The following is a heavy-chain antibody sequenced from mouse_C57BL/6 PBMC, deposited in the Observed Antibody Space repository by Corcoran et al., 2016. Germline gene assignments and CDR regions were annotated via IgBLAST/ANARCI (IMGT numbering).Heavy chain of an antibody. CDR1: GFNIKDYY. Sequence: EVQLQQSGAELVRPGASVKLSCTASGFNIKDYYMHWVKQRPEQGLEWIGRIDPANGNTKYAPKFQGKATITADTSSNTAYLQLSSLTSEDTAIYYCAPLEEFAYWGQGTLVTVSA. J-gene: IGHJ3*01. CDR2: IDPANGNT. V-gene: IGHV14-3*01. CDR3: APLEEFAY.